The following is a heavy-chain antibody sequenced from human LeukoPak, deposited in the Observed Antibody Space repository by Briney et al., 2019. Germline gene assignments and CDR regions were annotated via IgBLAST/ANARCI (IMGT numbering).Heavy chain of an antibody. Sequence: GASVKVSCKASGYTFTGYYMHWVRQAPGQGLEWMGWINPNSGGTNYGQKFQGRVTMTRDTSISTAYMELSRLRSDDTAVYYCARDRLRVRGVIITAAFDIWGQGTMVTVSS. CDR2: INPNSGGT. D-gene: IGHD3-10*01. CDR1: GYTFTGYY. J-gene: IGHJ3*02. V-gene: IGHV1-2*02. CDR3: ARDRLRVRGVIITAAFDI.